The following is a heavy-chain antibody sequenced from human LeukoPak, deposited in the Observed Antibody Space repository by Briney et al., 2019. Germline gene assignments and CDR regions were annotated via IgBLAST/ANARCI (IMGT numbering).Heavy chain of an antibody. CDR3: ARGDDSSGYYSIAAFDI. CDR2: IRYDGSNK. CDR1: GFTFSSYG. D-gene: IGHD3-22*01. J-gene: IGHJ3*02. Sequence: PGGSLRLSCAASGFTFSSYGMHWVRQAPGKGLEWVAFIRYDGSNKYYADSVKGRFTISRDNSKNTLYLQMNSLRAEDTAVYYCARGDDSSGYYSIAAFDIWGQGTMVTVSS. V-gene: IGHV3-30*02.